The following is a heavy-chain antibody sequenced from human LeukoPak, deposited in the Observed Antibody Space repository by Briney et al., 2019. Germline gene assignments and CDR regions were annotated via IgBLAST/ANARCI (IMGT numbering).Heavy chain of an antibody. CDR2: INSNSGGT. Sequence: ASVKVSCKASGYTFIHYFIHWVRQAPGQGLEWMGRINSNSGGTEYTQKFQGRVTMTRDTSITTVHMELSSLTSDDTAVYYCARDLSSTTNWELDYWGQGTLVTVSS. CDR3: ARDLSSTTNWELDY. CDR1: GYTFIHYF. D-gene: IGHD7-27*01. J-gene: IGHJ4*02. V-gene: IGHV1-2*06.